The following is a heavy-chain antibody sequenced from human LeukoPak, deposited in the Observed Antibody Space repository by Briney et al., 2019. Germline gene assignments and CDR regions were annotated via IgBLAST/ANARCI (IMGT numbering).Heavy chain of an antibody. V-gene: IGHV3-15*01. D-gene: IGHD6-19*01. CDR2: IKSKIDGGTT. J-gene: IGHJ4*02. Sequence: GGSLRLSCAASGISFTNAWMSWVRQAPGKGLEWVGLIKSKIDGGTTDYAAPVKGRFTISRDDSKNTLYLQMNSLKTEDTAVYYCTTDVEYGSIAVAGYVDYWGQGTLVTVSS. CDR3: TTDVEYGSIAVAGYVDY. CDR1: GISFTNAW.